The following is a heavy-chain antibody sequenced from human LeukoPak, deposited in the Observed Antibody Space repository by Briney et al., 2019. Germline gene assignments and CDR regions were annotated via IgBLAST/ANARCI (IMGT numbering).Heavy chain of an antibody. CDR2: IYYSGST. V-gene: IGHV4-59*08. CDR1: GGSISSYY. D-gene: IGHD3-22*01. J-gene: IGHJ3*02. CDR3: ARHGSSAGNDAFDI. Sequence: PSETLSLTCTVSGGSISSYYWSWIRQPPGKGLEWIGYIYYSGSTNYNPSLKSRVTISVDTSKNQFSLKLSSVTAADTAVYYCARHGSSAGNDAFDIWGQGTVVTVSS.